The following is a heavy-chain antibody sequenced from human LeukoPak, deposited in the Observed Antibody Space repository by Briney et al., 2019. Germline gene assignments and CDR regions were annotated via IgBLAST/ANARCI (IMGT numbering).Heavy chain of an antibody. Sequence: GGSLRLSCAASGFTFSSYAMSWVRQAPGKGLGWVSAISGSGGSTYYADSVKGRFTISRDNSKNTLYLQMNSLRAEDTAVYYCAKVGDWPYCSSTSCYKHYFDYWGQGTLVTVSS. J-gene: IGHJ4*02. CDR2: ISGSGGST. CDR3: AKVGDWPYCSSTSCYKHYFDY. D-gene: IGHD2-2*02. CDR1: GFTFSSYA. V-gene: IGHV3-23*01.